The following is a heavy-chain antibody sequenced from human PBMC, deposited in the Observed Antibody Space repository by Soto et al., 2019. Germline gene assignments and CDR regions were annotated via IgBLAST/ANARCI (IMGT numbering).Heavy chain of an antibody. CDR1: GGTFSSYA. V-gene: IGHV1-69*12. CDR2: IIPIFGTA. CDR3: AGRGSEYGGHLWYYFGR. D-gene: IGHD3-10*01. J-gene: IGHJ4*02. Sequence: QVQLVQSGAEVKKPGSSVKVSCKASGGTFSSYAISWVRQAPGQGLEWMGGIIPIFGTANYAQKFQGRVTITADDSTRPASMELSSLRSEDTAVYYCAGRGSEYGGHLWYYFGRWGQGTLVTVSS.